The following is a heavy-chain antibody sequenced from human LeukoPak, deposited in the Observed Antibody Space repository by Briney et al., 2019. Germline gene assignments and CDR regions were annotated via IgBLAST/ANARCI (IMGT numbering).Heavy chain of an antibody. V-gene: IGHV1-18*01. D-gene: IGHD5-24*01. CDR2: ISGYKGNA. J-gene: IGHJ6*02. CDR3: AREGLEYYGMDV. Sequence: ASVKFSCKPSGYRFSSYGITWVRQAPGQGLEWMGWISGYKGNAVYAQKFQGRVTTTIDTSTTTAYMEVRSLRSDDTAVYYCAREGLEYYGMDVWGQGSTVTVSS. CDR1: GYRFSSYG.